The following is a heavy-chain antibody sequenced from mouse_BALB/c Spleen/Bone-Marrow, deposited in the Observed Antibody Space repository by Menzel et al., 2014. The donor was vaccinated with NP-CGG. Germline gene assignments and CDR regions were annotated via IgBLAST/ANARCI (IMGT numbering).Heavy chain of an antibody. CDR1: GFSLTSYG. CDR3: ASSYDGYRYYAMDY. Sequence: VQLQQSGPGLVAPSQSLSITCTVSGFSLTSYGVHWVRQPPGKGLEWLGVIWAGGSTNYNSALMSRLSISKDNAKSQVFLKMKILQTVDTDVYYFASSYDGYRYYAMDYWGQGTSVTVSS. D-gene: IGHD2-3*01. CDR2: IWAGGST. J-gene: IGHJ4*01. V-gene: IGHV2-9*02.